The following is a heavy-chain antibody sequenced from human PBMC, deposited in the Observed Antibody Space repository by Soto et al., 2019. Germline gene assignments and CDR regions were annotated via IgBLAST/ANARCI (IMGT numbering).Heavy chain of an antibody. CDR3: AREPYGDYNYYYGMDV. D-gene: IGHD4-17*01. Sequence: TGGSLRLSCAASGFTFSSYAMHWVRQAPGKGLEWVAVISYDGSNKYYADSVKGRFTISRDNSKNTLYLQMNSLRAEDTAVYYCAREPYGDYNYYYGMDVWGQGATVTVSS. CDR1: GFTFSSYA. J-gene: IGHJ6*02. CDR2: ISYDGSNK. V-gene: IGHV3-30-3*01.